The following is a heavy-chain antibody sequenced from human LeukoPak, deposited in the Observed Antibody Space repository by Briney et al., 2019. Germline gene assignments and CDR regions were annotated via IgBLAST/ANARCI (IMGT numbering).Heavy chain of an antibody. CDR1: GFTFSSYA. V-gene: IGHV3-23*01. CDR2: ISGSGGST. J-gene: IGHJ6*03. Sequence: PGGSLRLSCAASGFTFSSYAMSWVRQAPGKGLEWVSAISGSGGSTYYADSVKGRFTSSRDNSKNTLYLQMNSLRAEDTAVYYCARGYNWNSHYMDVWGKGTTVTVSS. CDR3: ARGYNWNSHYMDV. D-gene: IGHD1-7*01.